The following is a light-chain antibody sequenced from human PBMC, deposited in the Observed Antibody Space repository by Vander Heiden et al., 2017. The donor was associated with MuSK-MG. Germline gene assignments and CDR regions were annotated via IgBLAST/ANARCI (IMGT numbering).Light chain of an antibody. J-gene: IGKJ5*01. CDR3: QQNDSSPPTT. Sequence: DIQMTQSPSSLSASVGDRVTITCRASQSISSYLNWYQQKPAKAPTILLYAASSLQSGVPSRFSGSGCGTDFTLTISSRQPEDFAAYYCQQNDSSPPTTFGQGTQVEIK. CDR1: QSISSY. CDR2: AAS. V-gene: IGKV1-39*01.